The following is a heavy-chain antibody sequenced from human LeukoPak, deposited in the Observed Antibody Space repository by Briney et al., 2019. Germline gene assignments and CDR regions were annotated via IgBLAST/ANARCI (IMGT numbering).Heavy chain of an antibody. D-gene: IGHD3-22*01. CDR3: ARSHYYDSSGYRPHDAFDI. J-gene: IGHJ3*02. CDR2: INHSGST. Sequence: SETLSLTCAVYGGSFSGYYWSWLRQPPGKGLEWIGEINHSGSTNYNPSLKSRVTISVDTSKNQFSLKLSSVTAADTAVYYCARSHYYDSSGYRPHDAFDIWGQGTMVTVSS. V-gene: IGHV4-34*01. CDR1: GGSFSGYY.